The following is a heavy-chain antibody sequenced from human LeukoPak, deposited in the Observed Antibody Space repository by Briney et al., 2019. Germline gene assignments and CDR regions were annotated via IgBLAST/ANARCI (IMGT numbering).Heavy chain of an antibody. Sequence: GRSLRLSCAASGFTFSSYAMHWVRQAPGKGLEWVAVISYDGSNKYYADSVKGRFTISRDNSKNTLYLQMNSLRAEDTAVYYCASDLDTRDGYNLPDYWGQGTLVTVSS. CDR2: ISYDGSNK. V-gene: IGHV3-30*04. D-gene: IGHD5-24*01. CDR3: ASDLDTRDGYNLPDY. J-gene: IGHJ4*02. CDR1: GFTFSSYA.